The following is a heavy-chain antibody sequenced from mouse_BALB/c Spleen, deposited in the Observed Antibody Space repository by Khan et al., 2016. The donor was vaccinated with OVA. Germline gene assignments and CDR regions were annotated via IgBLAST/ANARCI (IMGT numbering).Heavy chain of an antibody. V-gene: IGHV2-2*03. D-gene: IGHD2-4*01. CDR3: ARRGYDYGRGALFAY. CDR2: IWSAGST. Sequence: QVQLKQSGPGLVQPSQSLSITCTVSGFSLNNYSVHWVRQSPGKGLEWLGVIWSAGSTDYNAAFISRLTISKDNSRSQVFFKMNSLHSNDTAIYYCARRGYDYGRGALFAYWGQGTLVTVSA. J-gene: IGHJ3*01. CDR1: GFSLNNYS.